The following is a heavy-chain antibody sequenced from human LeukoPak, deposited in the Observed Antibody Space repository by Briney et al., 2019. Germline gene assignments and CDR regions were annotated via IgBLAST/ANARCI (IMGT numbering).Heavy chain of an antibody. D-gene: IGHD3-22*01. Sequence: GGSLRPSCTASGFTFGDYAMSWFRQTPGKGLEWVGFIRSKAYGGTTEYAASVKGRFTISRDDSKSIAYLQMNSLKTEDTAVYYCTRGADSSGYYYWGQGTLVTVSS. CDR2: IRSKAYGGTT. J-gene: IGHJ4*02. V-gene: IGHV3-49*03. CDR1: GFTFGDYA. CDR3: TRGADSSGYYY.